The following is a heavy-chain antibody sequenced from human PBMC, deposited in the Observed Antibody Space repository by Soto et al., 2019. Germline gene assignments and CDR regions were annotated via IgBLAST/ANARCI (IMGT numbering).Heavy chain of an antibody. CDR1: GFTFSSYS. CDR2: ISSSSSTI. V-gene: IGHV3-48*01. J-gene: IGHJ6*03. CDR3: ARADYYYYYMDV. Sequence: GGSLRLSCAASGFTFSSYSMNWVRQAPGKGLEWVSYISSSSSTIYYADSVKGRFTISRDNAKNSLYLQMNSLRAEDTAVYYCARADYYYYYMDVWGKGTTVTVSS.